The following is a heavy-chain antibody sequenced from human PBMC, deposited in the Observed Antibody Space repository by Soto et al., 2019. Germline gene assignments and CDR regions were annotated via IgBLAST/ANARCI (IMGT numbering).Heavy chain of an antibody. D-gene: IGHD2-2*01. V-gene: IGHV3-23*01. J-gene: IGHJ4*02. CDR3: AKVGVVPAAMWYYVDY. Sequence: GGSLRLSCAAYGFTFSSYAMSWVRQAPGKGLAWVSAISGSGGSTYYADFVKGRFTISRDNSKNTSHLQTNSLAAEATAVYYCAKVGVVPAAMWYYVDYWGQGTLVTVSS. CDR2: ISGSGGST. CDR1: GFTFSSYA.